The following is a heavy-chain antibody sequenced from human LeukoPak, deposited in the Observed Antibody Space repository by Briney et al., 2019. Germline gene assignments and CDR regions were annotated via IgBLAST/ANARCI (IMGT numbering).Heavy chain of an antibody. CDR3: ARGRTTYDYVWGSYRPPDY. CDR1: GGSLSGYY. CDR2: INHRGST. D-gene: IGHD3-16*02. J-gene: IGHJ4*02. Sequence: PSETLSLTCAVYGGSLSGYYWNWIRQPPGKGLEWIGEINHRGSTNYNPSLKSRVTISVDTSKSQFSLKLSSVTAADTAVYYCARGRTTYDYVWGSYRPPDYWGQGTLVTVSS. V-gene: IGHV4-34*01.